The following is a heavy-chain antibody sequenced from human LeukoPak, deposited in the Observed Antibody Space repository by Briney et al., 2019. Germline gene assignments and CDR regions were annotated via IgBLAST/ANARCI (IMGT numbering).Heavy chain of an antibody. V-gene: IGHV4-59*01. CDR3: ATAGGPGFRYFDWD. CDR2: IYYSGST. Sequence: PSETLSLTCTVSGGSISSYYWSWIRQPPGKGLEWIGYIYYSGSTNYNPSLKSRVTISVDTSKNQFSLKLSSVTAADTAVYYCATAGGPGFRYFDWDWGQGTLVTVSS. CDR1: GGSISSYY. D-gene: IGHD3-9*01. J-gene: IGHJ4*02.